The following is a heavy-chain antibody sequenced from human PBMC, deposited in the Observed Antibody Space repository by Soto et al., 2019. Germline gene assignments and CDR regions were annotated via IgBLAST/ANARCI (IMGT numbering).Heavy chain of an antibody. Sequence: ELQLMESGGGLVQPGGSLRISCAASGFTLSRYGMHWVRQAPGKGLVWVSRIESDGSSTTYAEFVKGRFTISRDNDKNTVYLEMNGLRAEDTAVYFCARGNMIRGIMIRSYNWFDSWGQGTLVTVSS. CDR1: GFTLSRYG. CDR3: ARGNMIRGIMIRSYNWFDS. D-gene: IGHD3-10*01. CDR2: IESDGSST. J-gene: IGHJ5*01. V-gene: IGHV3-74*01.